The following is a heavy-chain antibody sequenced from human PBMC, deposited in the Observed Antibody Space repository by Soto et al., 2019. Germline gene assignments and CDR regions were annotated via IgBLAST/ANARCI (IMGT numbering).Heavy chain of an antibody. CDR2: IYYSGST. Sequence: SETLSLTCTVSGGSISSSSYYWGWIRQPPGKGLEWIGSIYYSGSTYYNPSLKSRVTISVDTSKNQFSLKLSSVTAADTAVYYCARQRDGYNFYYYGMDVWGQGTTVTVSS. J-gene: IGHJ6*02. V-gene: IGHV4-39*01. CDR3: ARQRDGYNFYYYGMDV. CDR1: GGSISSSSYY. D-gene: IGHD5-12*01.